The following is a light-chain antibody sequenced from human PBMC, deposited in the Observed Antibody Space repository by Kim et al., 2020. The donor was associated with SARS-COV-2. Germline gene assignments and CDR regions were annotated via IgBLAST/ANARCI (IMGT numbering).Light chain of an antibody. CDR3: LIWHSSAWV. CDR1: SAINVGTLR. Sequence: LTCPLRSAINVGTLRIYWYQQKPGSPPRYLLRYRSDSDNQQGSGVPSRFSGSTDASANAGILLISGLQSEDEADYYCLIWHSSAWVFGGGTKLTVL. CDR2: YRSDSDN. V-gene: IGLV5-45*01. J-gene: IGLJ3*02.